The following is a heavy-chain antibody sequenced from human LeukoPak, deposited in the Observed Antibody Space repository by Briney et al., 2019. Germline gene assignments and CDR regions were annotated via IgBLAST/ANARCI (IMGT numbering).Heavy chain of an antibody. J-gene: IGHJ4*02. CDR2: ISGSGGST. V-gene: IGHV3-23*01. CDR3: ARDLGVVRGVFTLDY. CDR1: GFTFSSYA. Sequence: GGSLRLSCAASGFTFSSYAMSWVRQAPGKGLEWVSAISGSGGSTYYADSVKGRFTNSRDNSKNTLYLQMNSLRAEDTAVYYCARDLGVVRGVFTLDYWGQGTLVTVSS. D-gene: IGHD3-10*01.